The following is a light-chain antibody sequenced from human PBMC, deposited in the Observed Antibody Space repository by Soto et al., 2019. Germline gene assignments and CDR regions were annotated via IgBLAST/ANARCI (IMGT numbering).Light chain of an antibody. CDR3: AAWDDSLSAWV. CDR1: SSNIGTNY. V-gene: IGLV1-47*02. Sequence: QSVLTQPPSASGTPGQRVAISCSGSSSNIGTNYVYWYQQLPGTAPKLLIYSNIQRPSGVPDRFSGSKSGTSAALTISGLRSEDEADYYCAAWDDSLSAWVFGGGTKVTVL. J-gene: IGLJ3*02. CDR2: SNI.